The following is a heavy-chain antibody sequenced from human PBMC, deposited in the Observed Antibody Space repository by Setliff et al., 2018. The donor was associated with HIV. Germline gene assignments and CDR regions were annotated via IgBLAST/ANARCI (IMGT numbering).Heavy chain of an antibody. V-gene: IGHV4-4*08. D-gene: IGHD3-22*01. Sequence: SETLSLTCTVSGGSISSYYWSWIRQSPGKGLEWIGYIYPIGSPDYPSGNTVYNPSFRSRVTLSLDTSKNQFSLKLTSVTAADAAVYYCGSPGAIDTTGYYVSDYWGQGSLVTVS. J-gene: IGHJ4*02. CDR2: IYPIGSPDYPSGNT. CDR1: GGSISSYY. CDR3: GSPGAIDTTGYYVSDY.